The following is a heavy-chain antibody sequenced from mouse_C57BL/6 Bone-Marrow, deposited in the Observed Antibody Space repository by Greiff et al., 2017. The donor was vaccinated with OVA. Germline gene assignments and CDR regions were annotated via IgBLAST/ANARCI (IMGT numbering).Heavy chain of an antibody. CDR2: IHPNSGST. D-gene: IGHD2-5*01. CDR3: ARGSYSNFAWFAY. J-gene: IGHJ3*01. V-gene: IGHV1-64*01. Sequence: QVQLKQSGAELVKPGASVKLSCKASGYTFTSYWMHWVKQRPGQGLEWIGMIHPNSGSTNYNEKFKSKATLTVDKSSSTAYMQLSSLTSEDSAVYYCARGSYSNFAWFAYWGQGTLVTVSA. CDR1: GYTFTSYW.